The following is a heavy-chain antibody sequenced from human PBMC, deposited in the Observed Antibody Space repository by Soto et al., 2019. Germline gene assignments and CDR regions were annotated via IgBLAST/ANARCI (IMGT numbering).Heavy chain of an antibody. CDR3: ATRSPAFDF. CDR1: GYTFTSYG. CDR2: ISTSRGNT. Sequence: ASVKVSCKASGYTFTSYGISWVRQAPGQGLEWMGWISTSRGNTNYAQKFQGRVTMTTDTSTSTAYMELRSLRSDDTAVYYCATRSPAFDFWGQGTLVTVSS. V-gene: IGHV1-18*01. J-gene: IGHJ4*02.